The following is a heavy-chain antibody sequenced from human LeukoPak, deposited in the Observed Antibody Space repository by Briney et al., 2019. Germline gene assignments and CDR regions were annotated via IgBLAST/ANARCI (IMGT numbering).Heavy chain of an antibody. D-gene: IGHD3-22*01. V-gene: IGHV3-30*04. CDR2: ISYDGSNK. Sequence: GGSLRLSCAASGFTFSSYAMHWVRQAPGKGLEWVAVISYDGSNKYYADSVKGRFTISRDNSKNTLYLQMNSLRAEDTAVYYCARGLFGYDSSGHTYYYYYYMDVWGKGTTVTVSS. J-gene: IGHJ6*03. CDR1: GFTFSSYA. CDR3: ARGLFGYDSSGHTYYYYYYMDV.